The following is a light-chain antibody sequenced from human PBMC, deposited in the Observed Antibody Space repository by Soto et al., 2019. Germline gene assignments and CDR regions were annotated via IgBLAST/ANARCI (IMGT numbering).Light chain of an antibody. CDR1: SSDVGGYDY. CDR3: CSYAGTFTYV. V-gene: IGLV2-11*01. CDR2: DVS. Sequence: QSVLTQPPSVSRPPGQSVTISCTGTSSDVGGYDYVSWYQHHPGKAPKLVIYDVSKRPSGVPDRFSASKSGNTASLTISGLQAEDEADYYCCSYAGTFTYVFGTGTKVTVL. J-gene: IGLJ1*01.